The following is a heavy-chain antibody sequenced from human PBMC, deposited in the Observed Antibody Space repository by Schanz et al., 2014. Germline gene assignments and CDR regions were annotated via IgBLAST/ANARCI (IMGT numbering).Heavy chain of an antibody. CDR2: IWSDGTNE. CDR3: AKSDAFDI. CDR1: GFTFSSYD. Sequence: QVQLVQSGGGVVQPGRSLRLSCVASGFTFSSYDVFWVRQAPGKGLEWVAVIWSDGTNEYYADSVKGRFTISRDNAKNTLYLQMNSLRAEDTAVYYCAKSDAFDIWGQGTLVTVSS. J-gene: IGHJ3*02. V-gene: IGHV3-33*03.